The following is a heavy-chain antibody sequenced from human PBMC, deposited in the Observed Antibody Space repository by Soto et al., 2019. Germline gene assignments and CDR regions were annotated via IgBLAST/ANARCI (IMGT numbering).Heavy chain of an antibody. CDR2: MNSDGSII. D-gene: IGHD3-16*01. J-gene: IGHJ4*02. V-gene: IGHV3-74*01. Sequence: GGSLRLSCVVSEFTFSSSWMHWVRQGPGKGLVWVSRMNSDGSIINYADSVKGRFTISRDNSKNTLYLQMNSLRAEDTAVYHCAKDRVESGLGEVDYWGQGTLVTVSS. CDR1: EFTFSSSW. CDR3: AKDRVESGLGEVDY.